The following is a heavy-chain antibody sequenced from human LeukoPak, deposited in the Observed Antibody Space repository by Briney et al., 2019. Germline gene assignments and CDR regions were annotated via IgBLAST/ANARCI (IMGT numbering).Heavy chain of an antibody. CDR2: ISGGGRTT. V-gene: IGHV3-23*01. CDR1: GFTFSNHA. J-gene: IGHJ4*02. Sequence: GGSLRLSCAASGFTFSNHAMSWVRQAPGKGLKGVAVISGGGRTTEYEDFVKGRFTISRDNSKNTLSLQMNSLTVEDTAIYFCAKNVVVKRYIDFWGQGTLVTVSS. CDR3: AKNVVVKRYIDF. D-gene: IGHD2-15*01.